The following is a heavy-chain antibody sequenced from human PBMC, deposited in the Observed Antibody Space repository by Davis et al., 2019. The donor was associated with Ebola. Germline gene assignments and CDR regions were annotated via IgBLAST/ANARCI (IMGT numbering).Heavy chain of an antibody. Sequence: GESLKISCAASGFTFSSYWMHWVRQAPGKGLVWVSRINSDGSSTSYADSVKGRFTIPRDNSKNTLYLQMNSLRAEDTAVYYCAKVGPYSGILSLDYWGQGTLVTVSS. V-gene: IGHV3-74*01. J-gene: IGHJ4*02. CDR3: AKVGPYSGILSLDY. CDR2: INSDGSST. D-gene: IGHD1-26*01. CDR1: GFTFSSYW.